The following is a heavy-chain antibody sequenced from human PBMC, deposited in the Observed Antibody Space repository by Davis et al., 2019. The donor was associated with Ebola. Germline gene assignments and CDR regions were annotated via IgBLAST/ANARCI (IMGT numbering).Heavy chain of an antibody. Sequence: PSETLSLTCTISGGSFGTYYWSWIRQPPGKGLEWIGYIYYSGSTNYNPSLKSRVTISVDTSKNQFSLKLSSVTAADTAVYYCAREGGSRGDWFDPWGQGTLVTVSS. CDR1: GGSFGTYY. J-gene: IGHJ5*02. CDR2: IYYSGST. CDR3: AREGGSRGDWFDP. D-gene: IGHD6-13*01. V-gene: IGHV4-59*01.